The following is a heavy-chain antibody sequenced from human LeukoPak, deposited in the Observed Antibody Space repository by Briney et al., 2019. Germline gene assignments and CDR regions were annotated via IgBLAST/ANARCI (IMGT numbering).Heavy chain of an antibody. J-gene: IGHJ4*02. D-gene: IGHD3-10*01. CDR1: GGSFSGYY. CDR2: INHSGST. CDR3: ARSRLAVRTPYDY. V-gene: IGHV4-34*01. Sequence: PSETLSLTCAVYGGSFSGYYWSWIRQPPGKGLEWIGEINHSGSTNYNPSLKGRVTISVDTSKNQFSLKLSSVTAADTAVYYCARSRLAVRTPYDYWGQGTLVTVSS.